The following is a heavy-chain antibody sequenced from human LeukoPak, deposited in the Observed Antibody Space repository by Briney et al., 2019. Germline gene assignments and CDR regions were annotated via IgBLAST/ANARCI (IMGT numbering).Heavy chain of an antibody. Sequence: GGSLRLSCAASGFTFSSYAVSWVRQAPGKGLEWVSAISGSGGSTYYADSVKGRFTISRDNPKNALYLQMNSLRAEDTAVYYCAKDRGGYNLYAFGYWGQGTLVTVSS. CDR2: ISGSGGST. J-gene: IGHJ4*02. D-gene: IGHD5-24*01. CDR3: AKDRGGYNLYAFGY. CDR1: GFTFSSYA. V-gene: IGHV3-23*01.